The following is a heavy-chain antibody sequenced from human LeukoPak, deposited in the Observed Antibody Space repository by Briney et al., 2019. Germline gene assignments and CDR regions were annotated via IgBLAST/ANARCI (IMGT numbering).Heavy chain of an antibody. CDR2: IIPILGIA. CDR3: ASDSTRGYSGYDDGMEGDY. V-gene: IGHV1-69*04. D-gene: IGHD5-12*01. J-gene: IGHJ4*02. Sequence: SVKVSCKASGGTLSSYAISWVRQAPRQGLGWMGRIIPILGIANYAQKFQGRVTITADKSTSTAYMELSSLRSEDTAVYYCASDSTRGYSGYDDGMEGDYWGQGTLVTVSS. CDR1: GGTLSSYA.